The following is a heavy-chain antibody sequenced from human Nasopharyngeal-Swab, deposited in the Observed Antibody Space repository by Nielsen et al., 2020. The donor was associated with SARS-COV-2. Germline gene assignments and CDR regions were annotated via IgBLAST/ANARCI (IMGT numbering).Heavy chain of an antibody. CDR3: AREVRGYAYGTRSFDI. D-gene: IGHD5-18*01. J-gene: IGHJ3*02. CDR2: IYYSGST. Sequence: SETLSLTCTVSGGSITTYYWSWIRQPPGKGLEWIGSIYYSGSTNYNPSLKSRVTISVDTSKNQFSLKLSSVTAADTAVYYCAREVRGYAYGTRSFDIWGQGTMVTVSS. CDR1: GGSITTYY. V-gene: IGHV4-59*12.